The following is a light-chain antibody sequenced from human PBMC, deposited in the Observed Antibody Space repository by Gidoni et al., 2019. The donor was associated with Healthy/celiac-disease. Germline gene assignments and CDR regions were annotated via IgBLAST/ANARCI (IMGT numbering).Light chain of an antibody. CDR3: QSYDSSLSGPVV. V-gene: IGLV1-40*01. CDR2: GTS. J-gene: IGLJ2*01. CDR1: RSNIGAGYD. Sequence: QSVLTQPPSVSGAPGQRVTISCTGSRSNIGAGYDGHWYQQLPGTAPKLLIYGTSNRPSWVPDRFAGSKSGTSASLAITGLQAEDEADYYCQSYDSSLSGPVVFGGGTKLTVL.